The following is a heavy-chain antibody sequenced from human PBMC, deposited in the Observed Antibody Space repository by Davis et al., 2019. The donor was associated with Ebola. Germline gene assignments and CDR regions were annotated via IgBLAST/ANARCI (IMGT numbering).Heavy chain of an antibody. CDR1: GFGFSNYW. D-gene: IGHD1-1*01. J-gene: IGHJ4*02. CDR3: ARDFDKVRT. V-gene: IGHV3-74*01. Sequence: GESLKTSCAASGFGFSNYWIHWVRQAPGKGLVWVPRVSPDGSATGYADSVRGRFTISRDNAKNTLYLQMNSLRAEDTAVYYCARDFDKVRTWGQGTLVTVSS. CDR2: VSPDGSAT.